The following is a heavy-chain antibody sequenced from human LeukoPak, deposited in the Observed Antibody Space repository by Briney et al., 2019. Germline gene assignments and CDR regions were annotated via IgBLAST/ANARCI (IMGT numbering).Heavy chain of an antibody. V-gene: IGHV3-7*01. CDR1: GFTFSSYW. CDR2: IKQDGSEK. D-gene: IGHD5-12*01. J-gene: IGHJ4*02. Sequence: GGSLRLSCAASGFTFSSYWMSWVRQAPGKGLEWVANIKQDGSEKYYVDSVKGRFTISRDNAKNSLYLQMNSLRAEDTAVYYCARDDSGYDYYFDYWGQGTLVTVSA. CDR3: ARDDSGYDYYFDY.